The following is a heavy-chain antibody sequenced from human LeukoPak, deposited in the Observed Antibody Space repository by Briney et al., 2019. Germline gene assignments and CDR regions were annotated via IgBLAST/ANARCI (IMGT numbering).Heavy chain of an antibody. J-gene: IGHJ4*02. Sequence: PGGSLRLSCAASGFTFSSYSMNWVRQAPGKGLEWVSSISSSSSYIYYADSVKGRFTISRDNAKNSLYLQMNSLRVEDTAVYYCARDNILSSSDIVVVPGGSNYWGQGTLVTVSS. CDR3: ARDNILSSSDIVVVPGGSNY. CDR2: ISSSSSYI. D-gene: IGHD2-2*01. V-gene: IGHV3-21*01. CDR1: GFTFSSYS.